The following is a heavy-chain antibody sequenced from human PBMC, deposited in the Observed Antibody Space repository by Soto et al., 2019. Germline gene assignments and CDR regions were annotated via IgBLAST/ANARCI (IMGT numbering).Heavy chain of an antibody. CDR2: IYYSGST. J-gene: IGHJ4*02. CDR3: ARRDGYREIDD. Sequence: SETLSLTCTVSGGSISSYYWSWIRQPPGKGLEWIGYIYYSGSTNYNPSLKSRVTISVDTSKNQFSLKLSSVTAADTAVYYCARRDGYREIDDWGQGTLVTVDS. CDR1: GGSISSYY. V-gene: IGHV4-59*01. D-gene: IGHD5-12*01.